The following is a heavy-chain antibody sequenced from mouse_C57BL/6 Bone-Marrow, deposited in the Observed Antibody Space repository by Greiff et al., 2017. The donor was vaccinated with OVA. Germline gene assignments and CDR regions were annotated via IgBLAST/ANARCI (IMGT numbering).Heavy chain of an antibody. CDR1: GFTFSDSG. D-gene: IGHD2-2*01. V-gene: IGHV5-17*01. J-gene: IGHJ3*01. Sequence: EVQGVESGGGLVKPGGSLKLSCAASGFTFSDSGMHWVRQAPEKGLEWVAYISSGSSTIYYADTVKGRFTISRDNAKNTLFLQMTSLRSEDTAMYYCARDLLWLRREAYWGQGTLVTVSA. CDR2: ISSGSSTI. CDR3: ARDLLWLRREAY.